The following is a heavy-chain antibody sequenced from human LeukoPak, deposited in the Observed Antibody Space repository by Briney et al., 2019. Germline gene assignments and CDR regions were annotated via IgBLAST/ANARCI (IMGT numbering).Heavy chain of an antibody. J-gene: IGHJ6*02. CDR1: GGSISSYY. Sequence: SETLSLTCTVSGGSISSYYWSWIRQPPGKGLEWIGYIYYSGSTNYNPSLKSRVTISVDTSKNQFSLKLSSVTAADTAVYYCAKDRTYYYYGMDVWGQGTTVTVSS. CDR3: AKDRTYYYYGMDV. V-gene: IGHV4-59*01. CDR2: IYYSGST.